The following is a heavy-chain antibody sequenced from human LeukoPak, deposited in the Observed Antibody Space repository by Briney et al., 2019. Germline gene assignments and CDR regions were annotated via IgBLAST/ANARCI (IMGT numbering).Heavy chain of an antibody. V-gene: IGHV3-7*01. CDR1: GFTFSTFSRSW. CDR2: IKEDGSQK. J-gene: IGHJ5*02. CDR3: ARIHDYGELRVWFDP. Sequence: PGGSLRLSCAASGFTFSTFSRSWMSWVRQAPGKGLEWVANIKEDGSQKYYVDSVKGRFTISRDNARNSLYLQMNSLRAEDTAVYRCARIHDYGELRVWFDPWGQGTLVTVSS. D-gene: IGHD4-17*01.